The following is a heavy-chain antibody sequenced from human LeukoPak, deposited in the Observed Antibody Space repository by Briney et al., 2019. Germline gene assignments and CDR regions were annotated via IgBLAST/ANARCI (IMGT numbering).Heavy chain of an antibody. Sequence: GSLRLSCAASGFTFSSYAMSWVRQAPGKGLEWVSAISGSGSSTYYADSVKGRFTISRDNSKNTLYLQMKSLRAEDTAVYYCATHYGSGSYQETNYFDYWGQGTLVTVSS. CDR1: GFTFSSYA. CDR3: ATHYGSGSYQETNYFDY. J-gene: IGHJ4*02. D-gene: IGHD3-10*01. V-gene: IGHV3-23*01. CDR2: ISGSGSST.